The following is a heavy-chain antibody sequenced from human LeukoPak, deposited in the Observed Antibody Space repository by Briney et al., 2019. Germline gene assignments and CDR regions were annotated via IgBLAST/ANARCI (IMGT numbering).Heavy chain of an antibody. J-gene: IGHJ4*02. CDR1: GYSFTSYW. D-gene: IGHD6-19*01. CDR2: IYPDDSDT. CDR3: ARQRRSSGWPNDY. Sequence: GESLKISCKGSGYSFTSYWIAWVRQMPGKGLEWMGIIYPDDSDTRYSPSFQGKVTITADKSISTAHLQWSSLKASDNAMYYCARQRRSSGWPNDYWGQGTLVPVSS. V-gene: IGHV5-51*01.